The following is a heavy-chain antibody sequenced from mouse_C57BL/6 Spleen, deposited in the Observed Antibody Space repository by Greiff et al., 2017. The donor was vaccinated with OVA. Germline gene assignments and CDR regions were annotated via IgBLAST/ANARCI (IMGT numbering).Heavy chain of an antibody. CDR1: GFSLSTFGMG. J-gene: IGHJ4*01. D-gene: IGHD1-1*01. CDR3: ARMRHYYGSSYTYYYAMDY. CDR2: IWWDDDK. V-gene: IGHV8-8*01. Sequence: QVTLKESGPGILQPSQTLSLTCSFSGFSLSTFGMGVGWIRQPSGKGLEWLAHIWWDDDKYYNPALKSRLTISKDTSKNQVFLKIANVDTADTATYYCARMRHYYGSSYTYYYAMDYWGQGTSVTVSS.